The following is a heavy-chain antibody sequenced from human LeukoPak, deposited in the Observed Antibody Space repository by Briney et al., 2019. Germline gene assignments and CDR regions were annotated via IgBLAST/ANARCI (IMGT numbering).Heavy chain of an antibody. Sequence: GGSLRLSCAASGFTFSSYAMHWVRQAPGKGLEWVAVISYDGSNKYYADSVKGRFTISRDNSKNTLYLQMNSLRAEDTGVYYCARDSPSIVLMVYALDYWGQGTLVTVSS. V-gene: IGHV3-30-3*01. CDR1: GFTFSSYA. CDR3: ARDSPSIVLMVYALDY. CDR2: ISYDGSNK. J-gene: IGHJ4*02. D-gene: IGHD2-8*01.